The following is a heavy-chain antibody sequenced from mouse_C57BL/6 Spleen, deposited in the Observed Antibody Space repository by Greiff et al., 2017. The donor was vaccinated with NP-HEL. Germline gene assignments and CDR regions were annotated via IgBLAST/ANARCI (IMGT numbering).Heavy chain of an antibody. V-gene: IGHV5-17*01. CDR2: ISSGSSTI. CDR1: GFTFSDYG. Sequence: EVHLVESGGGLVKPGGSLKLSCAASGFTFSDYGMHWVRQAPEKGLEWVAYISSGSSTIYYADTVKGRFTISRDNAKNTLFLQMTSLRSEDTAMYYCARNYESAMDYWGQGTSVTVSS. D-gene: IGHD1-1*01. J-gene: IGHJ4*01. CDR3: ARNYESAMDY.